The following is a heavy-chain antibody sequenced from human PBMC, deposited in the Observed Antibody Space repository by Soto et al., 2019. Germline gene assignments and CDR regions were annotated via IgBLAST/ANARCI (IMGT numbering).Heavy chain of an antibody. V-gene: IGHV1-24*01. CDR3: ATGNPFRLMTTFDY. CDR2: FDPEDGET. J-gene: IGHJ4*02. Sequence: GASVKVSCKVSGYTLTELSMHWVRQAPGKGLEWMGGFDPEDGETIYAQKFQGRVTMTEDTSTDTAYMELSSLRSEDTAVYYCATGNPFRLMTTFDYWGQGTLVTVSS. CDR1: GYTLTELS. D-gene: IGHD4-17*01.